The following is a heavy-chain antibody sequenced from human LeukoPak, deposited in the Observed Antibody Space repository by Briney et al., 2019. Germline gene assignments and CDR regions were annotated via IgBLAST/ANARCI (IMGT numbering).Heavy chain of an antibody. D-gene: IGHD3-3*01. Sequence: SETLSLTCTVSGGSISSYYWSWIRQPPGKGLEWIGYIYYSGSTNYNPSLKSRVTISVDTSKNQFSLRLSSVTAADTAVYCCARQGDFWSGYSYYYGMDVWGQGTTVTVSS. CDR1: GGSISSYY. CDR3: ARQGDFWSGYSYYYGMDV. V-gene: IGHV4-59*08. CDR2: IYYSGST. J-gene: IGHJ6*02.